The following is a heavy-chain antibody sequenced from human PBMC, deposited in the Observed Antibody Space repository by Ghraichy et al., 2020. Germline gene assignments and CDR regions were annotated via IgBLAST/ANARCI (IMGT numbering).Heavy chain of an antibody. CDR3: ARDSDYGDYVEH. Sequence: GGSLRLSCAASGFTFSSYSMNWVRQAPGKGLEWVSSISSSSSYIYYADSVKGRFTISRDNAKNSLYLQMNSLRAEDTAVYYCARDSDYGDYVEHWGQGTLVTVSS. CDR1: GFTFSSYS. V-gene: IGHV3-21*01. CDR2: ISSSSSYI. J-gene: IGHJ1*01. D-gene: IGHD4-17*01.